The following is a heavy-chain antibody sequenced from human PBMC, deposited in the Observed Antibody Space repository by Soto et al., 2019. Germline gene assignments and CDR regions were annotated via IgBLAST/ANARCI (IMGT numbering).Heavy chain of an antibody. V-gene: IGHV3-23*01. Sequence: GGSLRLSCAASGFTFSSYAMSWVRQAPGKGLEWVSAISGSGGSTYYADSVKGRFTISRDNSKNTLYLQMNSLRAEDTAVYYCPKSGSGQPYYFDYWGQGTLVTVSS. CDR2: ISGSGGST. CDR3: PKSGSGQPYYFDY. J-gene: IGHJ4*02. CDR1: GFTFSSYA. D-gene: IGHD6-19*01.